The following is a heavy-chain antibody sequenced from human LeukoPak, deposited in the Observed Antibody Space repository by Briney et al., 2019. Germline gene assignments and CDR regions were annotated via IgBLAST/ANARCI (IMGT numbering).Heavy chain of an antibody. CDR3: ARAHSSGCSDY. D-gene: IGHD6-19*01. CDR1: GGSISSGGYS. J-gene: IGHJ4*02. V-gene: IGHV4-30-2*01. Sequence: SETLSLTCAVSGGSISSGGYSWSWIRQPPGKGLEWIGYIYHSGSTYYNPSLKSRVTISVDRSKNQFSLKPSSVTAADTAVYYCARAHSSGCSDYWGQGTLVTVSS. CDR2: IYHSGST.